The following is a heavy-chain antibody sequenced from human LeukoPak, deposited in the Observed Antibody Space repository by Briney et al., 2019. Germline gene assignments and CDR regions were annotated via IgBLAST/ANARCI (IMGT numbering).Heavy chain of an antibody. CDR2: ISSSSSTV. J-gene: IGHJ6*03. Sequence: GGSLRLSCAASGFTFSSYSMNWVRQAPGKELEWVSYISSSSSTVYYADSVKGRFSISKDYAKNSLYLQMNSLRAEDTAVYFCARDAGFGGNSDYYYMDVWGKGTTVTVSS. CDR1: GFTFSSYS. V-gene: IGHV3-48*01. D-gene: IGHD4-23*01. CDR3: ARDAGFGGNSDYYYMDV.